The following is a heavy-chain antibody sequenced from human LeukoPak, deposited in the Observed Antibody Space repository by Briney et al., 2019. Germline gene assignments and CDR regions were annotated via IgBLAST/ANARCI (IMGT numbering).Heavy chain of an antibody. CDR1: EFTFSDYA. CDR3: AKDIQLSA. J-gene: IGHJ3*01. Sequence: GGSLRLSCVASEFTFSDYAMSWVRQAPGKGLEWVSLIASSGRNTYYTDSVRGRFTISRDNSKKTLSLQMNSLRVEDTAIYYCAKDIQLSAWGLGTMVTVSS. CDR2: IASSGRNT. D-gene: IGHD5-24*01. V-gene: IGHV3-23*01.